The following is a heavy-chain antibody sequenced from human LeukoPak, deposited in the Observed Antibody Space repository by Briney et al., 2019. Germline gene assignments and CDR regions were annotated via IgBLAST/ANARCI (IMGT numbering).Heavy chain of an antibody. J-gene: IGHJ4*02. CDR1: GFTFSSFA. Sequence: PGGSLRLSCAASGFTFSSFAMSWVRQAPGKGLEWVSTISGSGGSTYFADSVKGRFTISRDNSKNTLYLQRNSLRAADTAVYYCAKVRGSGWYYFDYWGQGTLVTVSS. D-gene: IGHD6-19*01. V-gene: IGHV3-23*01. CDR2: ISGSGGST. CDR3: AKVRGSGWYYFDY.